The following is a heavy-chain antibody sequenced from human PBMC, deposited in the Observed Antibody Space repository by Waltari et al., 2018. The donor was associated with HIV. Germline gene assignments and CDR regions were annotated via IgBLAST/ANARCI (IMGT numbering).Heavy chain of an antibody. D-gene: IGHD2-15*01. V-gene: IGHV3-74*01. J-gene: IGHJ2*01. Sequence: EVQLVESGGGLVEPGGSLRLSCKASGLNFNAYWMHWVRQAPGKGLVWVSSIADDGNITTCADSVKGLFTISRDHAQNTLHLQMNSLKVEDMGVYYCGGISWYFDLWGRGTRVSVSS. CDR1: GLNFNAYW. CDR2: IADDGNIT. CDR3: GGISWYFDL.